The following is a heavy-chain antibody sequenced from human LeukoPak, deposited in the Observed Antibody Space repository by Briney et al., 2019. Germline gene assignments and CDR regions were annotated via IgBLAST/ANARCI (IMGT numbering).Heavy chain of an antibody. V-gene: IGHV3-23*01. Sequence: GGSLRLSCAASGFTFGSYALSWVRQAPGKGLEWVSGISASGGSTYYADSVKGRFTISRDSSKDTVYLQMSSLRAEDTAVYYCAKDSITMIVMGIFDYWGQGTQVTVSS. D-gene: IGHD3-22*01. CDR3: AKDSITMIVMGIFDY. CDR2: ISASGGST. J-gene: IGHJ4*02. CDR1: GFTFGSYA.